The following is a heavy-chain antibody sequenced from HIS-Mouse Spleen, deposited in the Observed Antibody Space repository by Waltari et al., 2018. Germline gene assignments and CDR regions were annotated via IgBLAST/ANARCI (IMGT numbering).Heavy chain of an antibody. CDR1: GFTVSSNY. CDR3: ARAGYGSGSYAFDI. J-gene: IGHJ3*02. D-gene: IGHD3-10*01. Sequence: EVQLVESGGGLVQPGGSLRLSCAASGFTVSSNYMSWVRRAPGKGLEWVSVIYSGGSTYYADSVKGRFTISRDNSKNTLYLQMNSLRAEDTAVYYCARAGYGSGSYAFDIWGQGTMVTVSS. V-gene: IGHV3-66*01. CDR2: IYSGGST.